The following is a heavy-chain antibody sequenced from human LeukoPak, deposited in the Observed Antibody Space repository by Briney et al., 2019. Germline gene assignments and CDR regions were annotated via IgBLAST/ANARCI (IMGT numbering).Heavy chain of an antibody. V-gene: IGHV3-11*04. J-gene: IGHJ4*02. CDR3: ARDPGVPAYYYDSSGYPDY. D-gene: IGHD3-22*01. CDR2: ISSSGSTI. CDR1: GLTFSDYY. Sequence: SGGSLRLSCAASGLTFSDYYMSWIRQAPGKGLEWVSYISSSGSTIYYADSVKGRFPISRDNAKNSLYLQMNSLRAEDTAVYYCARDPGVPAYYYDSSGYPDYWGQGTLVTVSS.